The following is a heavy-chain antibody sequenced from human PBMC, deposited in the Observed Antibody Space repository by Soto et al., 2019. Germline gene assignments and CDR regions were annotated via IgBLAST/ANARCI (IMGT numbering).Heavy chain of an antibody. CDR2: INPNSGGT. D-gene: IGHD2-21*01. Sequence: ASVKVSCKASGYTFTDYYMHWVRQAPGQGLEWMGWINPNSGGTNYAQKFQGRVTMTRDTSISTAYMELSRLRSDDTAVYYCARARRALVIRVTGLGSTNWFDPWGQGTLVTVSS. CDR1: GYTFTDYY. J-gene: IGHJ5*02. CDR3: ARARRALVIRVTGLGSTNWFDP. V-gene: IGHV1-2*02.